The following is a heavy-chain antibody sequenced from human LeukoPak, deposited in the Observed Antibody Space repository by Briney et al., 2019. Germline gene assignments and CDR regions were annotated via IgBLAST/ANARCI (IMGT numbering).Heavy chain of an antibody. Sequence: GSLRLSCAASGFTFSSYSMNWVRQAPGKGLEWVSSISSSSSYIYYADSVKGRFTISRDNAKNSLYLQMNSLRAEDTAVYYCARVSRDYDILTGYDSEYYYYYYYMDVWGKGTTVTISS. V-gene: IGHV3-21*01. CDR1: GFTFSSYS. D-gene: IGHD3-9*01. J-gene: IGHJ6*03. CDR2: ISSSSSYI. CDR3: ARVSRDYDILTGYDSEYYYYYYYMDV.